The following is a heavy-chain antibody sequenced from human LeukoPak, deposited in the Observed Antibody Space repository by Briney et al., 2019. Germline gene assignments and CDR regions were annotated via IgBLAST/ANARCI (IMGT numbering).Heavy chain of an antibody. J-gene: IGHJ6*03. D-gene: IGHD5-24*01. CDR3: AREATIGGMDV. CDR1: GYTFTSYY. V-gene: IGHV1-46*01. Sequence: ASVKVSCKASGYTFTSYYMHRVRQAPGQGLEWMGIINPSGGSTSYAQKFQGRVTMTRDMSTSTVYMELSSLRSEDTAVYYCAREATIGGMDVWGKGTTVTVSS. CDR2: INPSGGST.